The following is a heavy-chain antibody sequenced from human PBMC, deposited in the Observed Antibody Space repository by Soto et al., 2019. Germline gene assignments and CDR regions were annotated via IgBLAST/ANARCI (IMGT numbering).Heavy chain of an antibody. CDR3: VRDVTGCRGAVAGNVPGYYYAMDL. CDR2: VSWNSDGI. CDR1: GFTFDDHA. V-gene: IGHV3-9*01. D-gene: IGHD6-19*01. J-gene: IGHJ6*02. Sequence: EVQLVESGGGLVQPGRSLRLSCVTSGFTFDDHAMHWVRQVPGMGLEWVSCVSWNSDGIGYADSVKGRFTISRDNAKNSLYLQMNSLRPEYSALYYCVRDVTGCRGAVAGNVPGYYYAMDLWGQGTTLTVSS.